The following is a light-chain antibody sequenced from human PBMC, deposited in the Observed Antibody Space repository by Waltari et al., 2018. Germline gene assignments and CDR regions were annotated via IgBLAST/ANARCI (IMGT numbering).Light chain of an antibody. J-gene: IGLJ1*01. CDR3: NSRDSTGNHFYV. Sequence: SSELTQDPAVSVALGQTVRIPCQGDSLRSYYASRYQQKPGQAPVVVIYGKNNRPSGIPDRFSGSRSGNTASLSITGAQAEDEADYYCNSRDSTGNHFYVFGTGTKVTVL. CDR2: GKN. CDR1: SLRSYY. V-gene: IGLV3-19*01.